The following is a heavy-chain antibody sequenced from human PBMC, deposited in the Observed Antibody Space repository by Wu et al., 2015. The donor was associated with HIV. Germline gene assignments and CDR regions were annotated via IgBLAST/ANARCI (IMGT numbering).Heavy chain of an antibody. V-gene: IGHV1-8*02. CDR2: MNPNSGNT. D-gene: IGHD4-17*01. J-gene: IGHJ5*01. CDR1: GYTFTDYY. Sequence: QVQLVQSGAEVKKPGASVKVSCKASGYTFTDYYIHWVRQATGQGLEWMGWMNPNSGNTGYAQKLQGRVTMTRNTSISTAYMELSSLRSEDTAVYYCARDGTDDYGXYDWFDSVGPREPRSPSPQ. CDR3: ARDGTDDYGXYDWFDS.